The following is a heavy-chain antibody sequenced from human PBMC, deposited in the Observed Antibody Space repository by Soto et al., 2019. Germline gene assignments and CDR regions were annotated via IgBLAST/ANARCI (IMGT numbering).Heavy chain of an antibody. J-gene: IGHJ5*02. D-gene: IGHD3-9*01. V-gene: IGHV4-4*02. CDR3: AAVLRYFDRSYYHPLDP. Sequence: KTSETLSLTCAVSGGSISSSNWWSWVRQPPGKGLEWIGEIYHSGSTNYNPSLKSRVTISVDKSKNQFSLKLSSVTAADTAVYYCAAVLRYFDRSYYHPLDPWGQGTLVTVSS. CDR2: IYHSGST. CDR1: GGSISSSNW.